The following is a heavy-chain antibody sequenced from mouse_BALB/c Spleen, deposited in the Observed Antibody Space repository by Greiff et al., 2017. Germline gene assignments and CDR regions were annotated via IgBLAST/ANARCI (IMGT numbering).Heavy chain of an antibody. CDR2: IWTGGGT. Sequence: VKLQQSGPGLVAPSQSLSITCTVSGFSLTSYDISWIRQPPGKGLEWLGLIWTGGGTNYNSAFMSRLSISKDNSKSHVFLKMSSLQTDDTAIYYCVRGSSYNWFAYWGQGTLVTVSA. CDR3: VRGSSYNWFAY. V-gene: IGHV2-9-2*01. J-gene: IGHJ3*01. D-gene: IGHD1-1*01. CDR1: GFSLTSYD.